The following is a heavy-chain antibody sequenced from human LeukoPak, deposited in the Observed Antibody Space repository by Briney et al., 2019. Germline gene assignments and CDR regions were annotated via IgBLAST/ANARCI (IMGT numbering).Heavy chain of an antibody. V-gene: IGHV1-2*02. CDR1: GYTFTGYY. CDR2: INPNSGGT. Sequence: SVKVSCKASGYTFTGYYMHWVRHAHGQGLEWMGWINPNSGGTSYAQKFQGRVTMTRDTSISTAYMELSRLRSDDTAVYYCAREVNYYDSSGPDYWGQGTLVTVSS. CDR3: AREVNYYDSSGPDY. J-gene: IGHJ4*02. D-gene: IGHD3-22*01.